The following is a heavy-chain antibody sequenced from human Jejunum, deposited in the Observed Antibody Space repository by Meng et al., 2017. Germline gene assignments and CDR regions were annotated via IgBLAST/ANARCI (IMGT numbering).Heavy chain of an antibody. J-gene: IGHJ3*01. Sequence: VQLLGSGGGLVQPGGSLRLSCAASEFTVSGNYMTWVRQAPGKGLDWVSSIYRDGTTYYADSVKGRFAISRDTSKNTLSLQMSSLRHEDTALYYCVTGGHYFGTWGQGTMVTVSS. V-gene: IGHV3-66*02. CDR3: VTGGHYFGT. CDR2: IYRDGTT. CDR1: EFTVSGNY. D-gene: IGHD3-10*01.